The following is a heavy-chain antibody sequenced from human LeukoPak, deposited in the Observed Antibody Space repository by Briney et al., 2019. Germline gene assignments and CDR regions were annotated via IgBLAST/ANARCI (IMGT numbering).Heavy chain of an antibody. V-gene: IGHV4-34*01. CDR3: ARYGSGSYSDDHFQH. D-gene: IGHD3-10*01. Sequence: KTSETLSLTCAVYGGSFSGYYWSWIRQPPGKGLEWIGEINHSGSTNYNPSLKSRVTISVDTSKNQFSLKLSSVTAADTAVYYCARYGSGSYSDDHFQHWGQGALVTVSS. CDR2: INHSGST. J-gene: IGHJ1*01. CDR1: GGSFSGYY.